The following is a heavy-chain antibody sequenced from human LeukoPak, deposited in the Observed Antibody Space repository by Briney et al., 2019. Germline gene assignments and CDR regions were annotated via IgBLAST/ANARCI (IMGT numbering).Heavy chain of an antibody. D-gene: IGHD7-27*01. CDR2: IYYSGST. V-gene: IGHV4-39*01. CDR1: GDSISRSDFY. Sequence: SETLSLTCSVSGDSISRSDFYWGWIRQPPGKGLEWIGYIYYSGSTYYNPSLKSRVTISIDTSKNQFSLKLNSVTAADTTVYYCARRRGWGFGSYLDYWGQGTLVTVSS. J-gene: IGHJ4*02. CDR3: ARRRGWGFGSYLDY.